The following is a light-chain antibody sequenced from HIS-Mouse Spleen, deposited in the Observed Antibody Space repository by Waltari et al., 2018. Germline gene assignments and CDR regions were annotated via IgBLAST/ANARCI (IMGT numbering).Light chain of an antibody. V-gene: IGLV3-21*03. J-gene: IGLJ2*01. CDR2: EDS. CDR1: NIGSKS. CDR3: QVWDSSSDHVV. Sequence: SYVLTQPPSVSVAPGKTARITCGGNNIGSKSVHWYQQKLGQAPVLVVYEDSDRPSGIPERFSDSNSGNTATLTISRVEAGDEADYYCQVWDSSSDHVVFGGGTKLTVL.